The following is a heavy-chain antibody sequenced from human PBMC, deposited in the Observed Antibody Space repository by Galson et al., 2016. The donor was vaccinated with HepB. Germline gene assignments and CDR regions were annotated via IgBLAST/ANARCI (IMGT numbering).Heavy chain of an antibody. D-gene: IGHD6-19*01. CDR2: ISASADSA. CDR1: GFTLSNYA. Sequence: SLRLSCAASGFTLSNYALSWVRQAPGKGLDWVSAISASADSAYYADSVNGRFTISRDNSKQLLYLQMNNLRVEDTAIYYCVKSPLPGIAVAFPDSWGQGTLVTVSS. V-gene: IGHV3-23*01. CDR3: VKSPLPGIAVAFPDS. J-gene: IGHJ4*02.